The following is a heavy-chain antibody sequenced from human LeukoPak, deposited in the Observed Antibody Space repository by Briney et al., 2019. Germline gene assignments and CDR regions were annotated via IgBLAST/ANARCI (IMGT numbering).Heavy chain of an antibody. V-gene: IGHV1-2*02. CDR1: GYTFTGYY. D-gene: IGHD5-12*01. Sequence: ASVKVSCKASGYTFTGYYMYWVRQAPGQGLEWMGWINPNSGGTNYAQKFQGRVTMTRDTSISTAYMELSRLRSDDTAVYYCARVVATIPSSPFDYWGQGTLVTVSS. CDR3: ARVVATIPSSPFDY. CDR2: INPNSGGT. J-gene: IGHJ4*02.